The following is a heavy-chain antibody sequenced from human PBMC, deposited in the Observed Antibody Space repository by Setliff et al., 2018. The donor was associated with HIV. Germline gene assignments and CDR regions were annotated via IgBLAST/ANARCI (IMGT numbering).Heavy chain of an antibody. V-gene: IGHV3-48*03. J-gene: IGHJ4*02. D-gene: IGHD3-9*01. Sequence: GGSLRLSCAASGFAFSSSEMNWVRQAPGKGLEWVSYISSSGGSIYYGDSGKGRFTISRDNAKNSLYLQMNSLRAEDTAVYYCAKNDILTGYYKGVDYWGQGTLVTVSS. CDR1: GFAFSSSE. CDR2: ISSSGGSI. CDR3: AKNDILTGYYKGVDY.